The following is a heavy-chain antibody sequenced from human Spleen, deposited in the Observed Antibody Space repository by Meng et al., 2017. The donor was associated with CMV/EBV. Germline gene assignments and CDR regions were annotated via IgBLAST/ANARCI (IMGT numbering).Heavy chain of an antibody. D-gene: IGHD3-16*01. CDR2: ISYDGSNK. CDR1: GFTFSTYA. J-gene: IGHJ6*02. Sequence: GESLKISCVASGFTFSTYAIHWVRQAPGKGLEWVAVISYDGSNKYYADSVKGRFTISRDSSKNTVYMQMNSLRGEDTAVYYCARDLIRWGRLITEVSDLIHFHAMDVWGQGTTVTVSS. CDR3: ARDLIRWGRLITEVSDLIHFHAMDV. V-gene: IGHV3-30*04.